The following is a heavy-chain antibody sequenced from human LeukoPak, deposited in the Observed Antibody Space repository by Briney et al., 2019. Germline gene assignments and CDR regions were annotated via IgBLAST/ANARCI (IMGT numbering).Heavy chain of an antibody. CDR1: GGSIPTKNFY. V-gene: IGHV4-39*01. Sequence: SEILSLTCTVSGGSIPTKNFYWGRIRQPPGKGLEWIGSVFYSGRTYYNPSLKSRVTIFVDPSKNQFSLNLGSVTAADTAVYYCARHERCSSIKCIYNWFDPWGQGTLVIVSS. J-gene: IGHJ5*02. CDR3: ARHERCSSIKCIYNWFDP. D-gene: IGHD2-2*01. CDR2: VFYSGRT.